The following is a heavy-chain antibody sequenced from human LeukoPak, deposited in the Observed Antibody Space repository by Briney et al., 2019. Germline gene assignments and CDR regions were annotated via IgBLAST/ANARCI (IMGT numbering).Heavy chain of an antibody. J-gene: IGHJ3*02. CDR1: GGSISSYY. Sequence: SETLSLTCTVSGGSISSYYWSWIRQPPGKGLEWIGFIYYSGSTNYNPSLKSRVTISVDTSKNQFSLKLSSVTAADTAVYYCARDRQYYYDSSGYYGTDAFDIWGQGTMVTVSS. CDR2: IYYSGST. D-gene: IGHD3-22*01. CDR3: ARDRQYYYDSSGYYGTDAFDI. V-gene: IGHV4-59*01.